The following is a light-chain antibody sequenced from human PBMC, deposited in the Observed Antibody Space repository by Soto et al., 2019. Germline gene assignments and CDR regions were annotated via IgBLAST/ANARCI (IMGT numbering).Light chain of an antibody. Sequence: EIVLTQSPGTLSLSPGERATLSCRASQSLTSSYLAWYQQKPGQAPRLLIYGAFSRATGIPDRFSGSGSGTEFTLTISRLEPEDFAVYYCQQYGSLITFGQGTRLEIK. CDR3: QQYGSLIT. CDR2: GAF. V-gene: IGKV3-20*01. CDR1: QSLTSSY. J-gene: IGKJ5*01.